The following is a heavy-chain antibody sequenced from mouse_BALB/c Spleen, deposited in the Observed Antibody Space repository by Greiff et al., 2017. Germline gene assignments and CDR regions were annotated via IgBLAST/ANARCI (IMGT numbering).Heavy chain of an antibody. D-gene: IGHD2-1*01. V-gene: IGHV7-3*02. J-gene: IGHJ3*01. Sequence: DVMLVESGGGLVQPGGSLRLSCATSGFTFTDYYMSWVRQPPGKALEWLGFIRNKANGYTTEYSASVKGRFTISRDNSQSILYLQMNTLRAEDSATYYCARDRGGNYWFAYWGQGTLVTVSA. CDR1: GFTFTDYY. CDR2: IRNKANGYTT. CDR3: ARDRGGNYWFAY.